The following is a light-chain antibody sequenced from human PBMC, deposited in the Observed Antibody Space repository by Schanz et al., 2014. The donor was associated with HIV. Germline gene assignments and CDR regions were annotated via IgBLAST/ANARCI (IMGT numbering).Light chain of an antibody. J-gene: IGLJ2*01. Sequence: QSALTQPASVSGSPGQSITISCTGTSSDVGGYNYVSWYQQRPGKAPRLLISEVNKRPSGVPDRFSGSKSGNTASLTVSGLQAEDEADYYCSSYAGSNNVVFGGGTKVTVL. CDR2: EVN. CDR1: SSDVGGYNY. CDR3: SSYAGSNNVV. V-gene: IGLV2-8*01.